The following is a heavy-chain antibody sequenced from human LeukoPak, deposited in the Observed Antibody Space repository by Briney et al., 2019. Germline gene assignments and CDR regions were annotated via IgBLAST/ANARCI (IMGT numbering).Heavy chain of an antibody. J-gene: IGHJ3*02. CDR2: INPNSGGT. Sequence: GASVKVSCTASGYTFTGYYMHWVRQAPGQGLEWMGWINPNSGGTNYAQKFQGRVTMTRDTSISTAYMELSRLRSDDTAVYYCARVSSGWPDDAFDIWGQGTMVTVSS. V-gene: IGHV1-2*02. CDR1: GYTFTGYY. CDR3: ARVSSGWPDDAFDI. D-gene: IGHD6-19*01.